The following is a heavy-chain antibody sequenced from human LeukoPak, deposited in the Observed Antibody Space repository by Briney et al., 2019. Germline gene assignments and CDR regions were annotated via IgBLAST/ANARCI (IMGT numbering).Heavy chain of an antibody. V-gene: IGHV4-4*07. CDR2: IYSSGTT. Sequence: ESLKISCKGSGYSFTTYWIGWVRQMPGKGLEWIGRIYSSGTTNYKSSLKSRVTMSVDTSKSQFSLRLTSVTAADTAVYYCARDQGYLYGLDVWGQGTTVTVSS. CDR1: GYSFTTYW. J-gene: IGHJ6*02. D-gene: IGHD1-1*01. CDR3: ARDQGYLYGLDV.